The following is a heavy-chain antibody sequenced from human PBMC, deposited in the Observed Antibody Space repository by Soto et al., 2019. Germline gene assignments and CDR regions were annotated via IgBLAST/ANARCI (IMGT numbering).Heavy chain of an antibody. CDR2: IIPIFGTA. Sequence: QVQLVQSGAEVKKPGSSVKVSCKASGGTFSSYAISWVRQAPGQGLEWMGGIIPIFGTANYAQKFQGRVTITADETKSTAYMELSSLRSEDTAVYYCARAGGEWELRGHFDYWGQGTLVTGSS. D-gene: IGHD1-26*01. CDR1: GGTFSSYA. V-gene: IGHV1-69*01. J-gene: IGHJ4*02. CDR3: ARAGGEWELRGHFDY.